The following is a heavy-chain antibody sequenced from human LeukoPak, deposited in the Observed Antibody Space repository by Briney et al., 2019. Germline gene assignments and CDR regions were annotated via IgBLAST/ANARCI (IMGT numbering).Heavy chain of an antibody. CDR1: GGSFSDSY. Sequence: SETLSLTCTVSGGSFSDSYWTWVRQSPGKILEWLGYMSPSGITIYRPSLSGRLTISVDTSKSQFSLTLNSVTAADTAVYYCSRCPKYYYYFMDVWGKGTTVTVSS. V-gene: IGHV4-4*09. J-gene: IGHJ6*03. CDR3: SRCPKYYYYFMDV. CDR2: MSPSGIT.